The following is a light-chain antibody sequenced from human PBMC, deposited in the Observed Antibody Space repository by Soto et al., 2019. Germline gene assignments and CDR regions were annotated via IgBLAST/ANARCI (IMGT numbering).Light chain of an antibody. CDR1: QSISSW. CDR2: DAS. V-gene: IGKV1-5*01. Sequence: DIQMTQSXSXLSXSVGDRVXITCRASQSISSWLAWYQQKPGKAPKLLIYDASSLESGVPSRFSGSGSGTEFTLTISSLQPDDFATYYCQQYNSYSPYTFGQGTKLEIK. CDR3: QQYNSYSPYT. J-gene: IGKJ2*01.